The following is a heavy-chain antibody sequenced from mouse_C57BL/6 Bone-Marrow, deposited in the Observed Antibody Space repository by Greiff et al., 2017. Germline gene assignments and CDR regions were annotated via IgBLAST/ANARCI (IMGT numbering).Heavy chain of an antibody. CDR1: GYAFSSSW. CDR2: IYPGDGDT. Sequence: VKLVESGPELVKPGASVKISCKASGYAFSSSWMNWVKQRPGQGLEWIGRIYPGDGDTNYNGKFKGKATLTADKSSSTAYMQLSSLTPEDSAVXFGAREGGYYGYFDVWGTGTTVTVSS. CDR3: AREGGYYGYFDV. D-gene: IGHD2-2*01. V-gene: IGHV1-82*01. J-gene: IGHJ1*03.